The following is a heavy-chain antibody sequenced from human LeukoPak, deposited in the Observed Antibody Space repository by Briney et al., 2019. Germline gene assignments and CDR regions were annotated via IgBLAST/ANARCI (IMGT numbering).Heavy chain of an antibody. V-gene: IGHV3-11*01. D-gene: IGHD2-2*01. CDR2: ISSSGITI. J-gene: IGHJ4*02. CDR3: TRDSYCSSTSCYRGHFDS. CDR1: GFIFSDYY. Sequence: GGSLRLSCAASGFIFSDYYMSWIRQAPGKGLEWVSYISSSGITIYYADSVKGRFTISRDNAKNSLYLQMNSLRAEDTAVYYCTRDSYCSSTSCYRGHFDSWGQGTLVTVSS.